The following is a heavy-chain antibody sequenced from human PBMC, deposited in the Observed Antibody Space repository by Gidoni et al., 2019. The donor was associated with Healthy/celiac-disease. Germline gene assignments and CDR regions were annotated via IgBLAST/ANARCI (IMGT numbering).Heavy chain of an antibody. CDR1: GFSLSNARMG. J-gene: IGHJ6*02. Sequence: QVTLKESGPVLVKPTETLTLTCTVAGFSLSNARMGVSWIRQHPGKALEWLAHIFSNDEKSYSTSLKSRLTISKDTSKSQVVLTMNNMEPVDTATYYGAQIRLDIVVVPAAETTIDYYYYGMDVWGQGTTVTVSS. CDR3: AQIRLDIVVVPAAETTIDYYYYGMDV. CDR2: IFSNDEK. D-gene: IGHD2-2*03. V-gene: IGHV2-26*01.